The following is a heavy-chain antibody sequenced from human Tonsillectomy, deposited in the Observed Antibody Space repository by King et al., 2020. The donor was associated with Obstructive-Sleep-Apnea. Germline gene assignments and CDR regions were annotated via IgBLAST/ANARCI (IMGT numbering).Heavy chain of an antibody. CDR2: IIPTLGIA. J-gene: IGHJ6*02. CDR1: GDTFNSYA. Sequence: QLVQSGAEVKKPGSSVKVSCKASGDTFNSYAFNWVRQAPGQGLEWMGGIIPTLGIATFAQKFQGRVTITADKSPSTAYMELSALRSDETAVYYCAGXXXAGXXXXXYGXXXXGXXXTXTV. V-gene: IGHV1-69*04. CDR3: AGXXXAGXXXXXYGXXX.